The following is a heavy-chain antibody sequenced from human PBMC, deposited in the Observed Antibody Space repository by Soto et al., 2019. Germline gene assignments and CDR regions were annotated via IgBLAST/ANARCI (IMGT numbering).Heavy chain of an antibody. CDR2: IYYSGST. CDR3: ARDGGYGGNSGGL. Sequence: SETLSLTCTVSGGSISSYYWSWIRQPPGKGLEWIGYIYYSGSTNYNPSLKSRVTISVDTSKNQFSLKLSSVTAADTAVYYCARDGGYGGNSGGLWGQGTLVTVSS. CDR1: GGSISSYY. D-gene: IGHD4-17*01. J-gene: IGHJ4*02. V-gene: IGHV4-59*01.